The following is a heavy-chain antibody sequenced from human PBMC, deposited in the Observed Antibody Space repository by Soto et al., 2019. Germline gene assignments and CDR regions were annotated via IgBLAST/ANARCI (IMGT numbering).Heavy chain of an antibody. V-gene: IGHV3-30-3*01. Sequence: QVHLVESGGGVVQPGKSLRLSCVASGFTFDTYGIHWVRQAPGKGLQWVALISYEGSNTYYADSVRGRFTISRDNSKNDLYLQMNTLRPEDTGVYYCARVTPGNNLYYFSGLDFWGQGTSVTVSS. CDR2: ISYEGSNT. CDR1: GFTFDTYG. CDR3: ARVTPGNNLYYFSGLDF. D-gene: IGHD1-1*01. J-gene: IGHJ6*02.